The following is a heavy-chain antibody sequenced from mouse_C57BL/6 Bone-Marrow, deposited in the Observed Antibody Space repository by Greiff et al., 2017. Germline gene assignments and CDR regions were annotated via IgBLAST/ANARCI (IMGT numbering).Heavy chain of an antibody. CDR1: GFTFSSYG. V-gene: IGHV5-6*01. D-gene: IGHD1-1*01. CDR3: ARPNYYGSSYDYYAMDY. J-gene: IGHJ4*01. Sequence: EVKLMESGGDLVKPGGSLKLSCAASGFTFSSYGMSWVRQTPDKRLEWVATISSGGSYTYYPDSVKGRFTISRDNAKNTLYLQMSSLKSEDTAMYYCARPNYYGSSYDYYAMDYWGQGTSVTVSS. CDR2: ISSGGSYT.